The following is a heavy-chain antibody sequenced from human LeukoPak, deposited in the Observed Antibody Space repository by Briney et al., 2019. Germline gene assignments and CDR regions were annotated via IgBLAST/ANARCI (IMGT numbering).Heavy chain of an antibody. J-gene: IGHJ1*01. Sequence: SEPLSLTCTVSGGSISSSTHYWGWIRQPPGKGLEWMGSIHYSGSAYYNPPLKSRVTISVDTSKNQFSLKLSSVTAADTAGYYCARSTGLGTPGKYVQCWGQGTLVTVSS. CDR1: GGSISSSTHY. V-gene: IGHV4-39*01. CDR2: IHYSGSA. D-gene: IGHD1-1*01. CDR3: ARSTGLGTPGKYVQC.